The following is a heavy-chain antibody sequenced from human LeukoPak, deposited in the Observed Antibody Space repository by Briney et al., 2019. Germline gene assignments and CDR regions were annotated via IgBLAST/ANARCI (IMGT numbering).Heavy chain of an antibody. V-gene: IGHV3-11*01. CDR2: ISNSDSII. J-gene: IGHJ4*02. CDR1: GFTFSDYY. Sequence: TGGSLRLSCAASGFTFSDYYMSWLRQAPGKGLEWVSYISNSDSIISYADSVKGRFTISRDNANNSLYLQMHSLRAEDTAVYYCARGRNTMIWGQGTLVTVSS. CDR3: ARGRNTMI. D-gene: IGHD3-22*01.